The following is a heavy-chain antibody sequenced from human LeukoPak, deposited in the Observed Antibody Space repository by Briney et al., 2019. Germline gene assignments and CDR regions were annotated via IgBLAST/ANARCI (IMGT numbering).Heavy chain of an antibody. V-gene: IGHV3-23*01. CDR2: IGSGGST. J-gene: IGHJ4*02. D-gene: IGHD6-13*01. Sequence: GGSLRLSCAASGFTFSSYPMSWVRQAPGKGLEWVSGIGSGGSTYYADSVKDRFTISRDNSKNTLSLQMTTLRPDDTAVYYCVRDATVGAAYFDFWGQGALVAVS. CDR3: VRDATVGAAYFDF. CDR1: GFTFSSYP.